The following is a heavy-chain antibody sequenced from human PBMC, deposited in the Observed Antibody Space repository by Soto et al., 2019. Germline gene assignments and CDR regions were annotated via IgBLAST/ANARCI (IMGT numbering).Heavy chain of an antibody. V-gene: IGHV1-46*01. CDR3: ARGGYDTGSA. D-gene: IGHD3-9*01. J-gene: IGHJ5*01. Sequence: AASVKVSCKASGYTFTSYNMHWVRQAPGQGLEWMGMINPRGGSPNYAQTLQGRVTLTSDTFTSPVYMELSSLRSEDTAVYYCARGGYDTGSAWGRGTLVTVSS. CDR1: GYTFTSYN. CDR2: INPRGGSP.